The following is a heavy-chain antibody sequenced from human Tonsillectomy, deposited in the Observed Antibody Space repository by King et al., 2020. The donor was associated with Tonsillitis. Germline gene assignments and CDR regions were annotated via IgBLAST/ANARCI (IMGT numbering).Heavy chain of an antibody. D-gene: IGHD2-21*02. CDR1: GYSFTSHW. Sequence: VQLVESGAEVKKPGESLKISCKGSGYSFTSHWICWVRQMPGKGLEWMGIIYSCDSVSRYSPSFQGQVTISAVKAISTPYLEWSSLKASDTAMYYCARPRHCGGDCYSHYYFDYWGQGTLVTVSS. J-gene: IGHJ4*02. CDR2: IYSCDSVS. CDR3: ARPRHCGGDCYSHYYFDY. V-gene: IGHV5-51*01.